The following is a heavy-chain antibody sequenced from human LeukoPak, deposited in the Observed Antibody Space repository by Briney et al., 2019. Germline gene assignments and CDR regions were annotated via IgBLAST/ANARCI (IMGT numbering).Heavy chain of an antibody. CDR2: INPKSGGT. J-gene: IGHJ4*02. V-gene: IGHV1-2*02. D-gene: IGHD2-15*01. CDR1: GYTFTGYY. Sequence: ASVKVSCKASGYTFTGYYMHWVRQAPGRGPEWKGWINPKSGGTNYAQKFQGRVTMTRDTSISTAYMELNRLRSDDTAMYYCASIYCAGGSCYDRGGDFWGQGTQVTVSS. CDR3: ASIYCAGGSCYDRGGDF.